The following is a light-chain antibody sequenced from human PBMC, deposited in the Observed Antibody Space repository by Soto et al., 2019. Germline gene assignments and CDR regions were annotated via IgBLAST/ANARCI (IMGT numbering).Light chain of an antibody. CDR3: QQLNSYPIT. V-gene: IGKV1-9*01. J-gene: IGKJ5*01. Sequence: DIQLTQSPAFLSASVGDRVTITCRARQGIDSYLAWSQQNPGKAPNLLIYAASTLQSGVPSRFSGSGSGTEFTLTISSLQPEDFATYVCQQLNSYPITFGQGTRLEIK. CDR1: QGIDSY. CDR2: AAS.